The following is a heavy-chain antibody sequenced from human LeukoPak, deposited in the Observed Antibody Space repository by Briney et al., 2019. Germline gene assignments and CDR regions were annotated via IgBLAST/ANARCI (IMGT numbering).Heavy chain of an antibody. CDR2: ISWNSGSI. D-gene: IGHD5-18*01. CDR3: AKDITATRFAFDI. J-gene: IGHJ3*02. Sequence: PGRSLRLSFGAPGFTFQDYAMDWVRRAPGKGLEGFAGISWNSGSIGYADSVKGRFTISSDNANNSLYLQMNSLRAEDTAFYYCAKDITATRFAFDIWGQGTMVTVSS. V-gene: IGHV3-9*01. CDR1: GFTFQDYA.